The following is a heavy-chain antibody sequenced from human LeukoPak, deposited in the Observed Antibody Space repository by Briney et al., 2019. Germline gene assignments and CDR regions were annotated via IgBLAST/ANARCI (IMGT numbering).Heavy chain of an antibody. CDR3: ARDSIPRYCSGGSCYPLYYYMDV. J-gene: IGHJ6*03. D-gene: IGHD2-15*01. Sequence: SETLSLTCTVSGGSISSSSYYWGWIRQPPGKGLEWIGSIYYSGSTYYNPSLKSRVTISVDTSKNQFSLKLSSVTAADTAVYYCARDSIPRYCSGGSCYPLYYYMDVWGKGTTVTVSS. CDR2: IYYSGST. V-gene: IGHV4-39*07. CDR1: GGSISSSSYY.